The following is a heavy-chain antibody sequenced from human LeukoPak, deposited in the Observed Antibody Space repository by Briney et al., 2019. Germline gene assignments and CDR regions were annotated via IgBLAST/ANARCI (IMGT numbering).Heavy chain of an antibody. D-gene: IGHD3-16*01. CDR1: GYTFSTSD. J-gene: IGHJ4*02. Sequence: TGGSLRLSCAASGYTFSTSDMHWVRQASGRGLEWVSSIASTGETYYAGSVKGRFTISRENAKNSLYLQMKSLRAGDTAVYYCVRGGEIGLDYLGQGTLVTVSS. CDR3: VRGGEIGLDY. V-gene: IGHV3-13*01. CDR2: IASTGET.